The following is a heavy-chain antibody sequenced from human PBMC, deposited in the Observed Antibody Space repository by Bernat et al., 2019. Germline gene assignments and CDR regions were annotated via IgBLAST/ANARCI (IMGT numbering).Heavy chain of an antibody. CDR2: ITHSGST. Sequence: QVQLQQWGAGLLKPSETLSLTCAVYGGSLLGYYWSWIRQSPGKGLEWIGEITHSGSTNYNPSLKSRVTISVDTSKNQFSLKLRSVTAADTAVYYCARFYGSGSSTWGQGTLVTVSS. V-gene: IGHV4-34*01. CDR3: ARFYGSGSST. D-gene: IGHD3-10*01. CDR1: GGSLLGYY. J-gene: IGHJ5*02.